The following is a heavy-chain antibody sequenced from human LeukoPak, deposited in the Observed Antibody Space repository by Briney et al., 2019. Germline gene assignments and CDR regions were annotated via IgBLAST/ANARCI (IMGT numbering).Heavy chain of an antibody. Sequence: SQTLSLTCVISGDSVSSNSAAWNWIRQSPSRGLEWLGRTYYRSKWYNDYASSVKSRITISPDTSKNQFSLQLNSVTPEDTAVYYCARGHCSGGSCYSDYWGQGTLVTVSS. V-gene: IGHV6-1*01. CDR3: ARGHCSGGSCYSDY. D-gene: IGHD2-15*01. CDR2: TYYRSKWYN. J-gene: IGHJ4*02. CDR1: GDSVSSNSAA.